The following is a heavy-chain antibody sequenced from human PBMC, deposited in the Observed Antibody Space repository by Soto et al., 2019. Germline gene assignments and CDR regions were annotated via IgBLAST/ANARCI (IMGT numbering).Heavy chain of an antibody. CDR2: IYYSGST. J-gene: IGHJ4*02. CDR1: GGSISSSSYY. Sequence: SETLSLTCAVYGGSISSSSYYWGWIRQPPGKGLEWIGSIYYSGSTYYNPSLKSRVTISVDTSKNQFSLKLSSVTAADTAVYYCAPNPYRGVDYWGQGTLVTVSS. V-gene: IGHV4-39*01. CDR3: APNPYRGVDY. D-gene: IGHD3-10*01.